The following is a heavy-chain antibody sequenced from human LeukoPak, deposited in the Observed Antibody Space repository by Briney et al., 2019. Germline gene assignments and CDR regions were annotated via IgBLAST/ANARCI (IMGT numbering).Heavy chain of an antibody. J-gene: IGHJ4*02. V-gene: IGHV4-39*07. Sequence: PSETLSLTCTVSDGSISSSSYYWGWIRQPPGKGLEWIGSIYYRGSTYYNPSLKSRVTISVDTSKNQFSLKLSSVTAADTAVFYCATEWFGELLPPYWGQGTLVTVSS. CDR1: DGSISSSSYY. CDR3: ATEWFGELLPPY. D-gene: IGHD3-10*01. CDR2: IYYRGST.